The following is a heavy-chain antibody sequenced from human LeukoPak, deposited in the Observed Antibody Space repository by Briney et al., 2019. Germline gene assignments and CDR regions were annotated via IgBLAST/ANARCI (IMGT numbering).Heavy chain of an antibody. CDR3: ARTAVGYSYGFGVLCFDY. J-gene: IGHJ4*02. CDR2: IYSGGST. V-gene: IGHV3-66*01. Sequence: GGSLRLSCAASGFTVSSNYMSWVRQAPGKGLEWVSVIYSGGSTYCADSVKGRFTISRDNSKNTLYLQMNSLRAEDTAVYYCARTAVGYSYGFGVLCFDYWGQGTLVTVSS. CDR1: GFTVSSNY. D-gene: IGHD5-18*01.